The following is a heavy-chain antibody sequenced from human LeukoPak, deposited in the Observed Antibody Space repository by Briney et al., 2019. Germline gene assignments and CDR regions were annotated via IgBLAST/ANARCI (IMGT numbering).Heavy chain of an antibody. V-gene: IGHV4-34*01. CDR1: GGSFSGYY. J-gene: IGHJ4*02. D-gene: IGHD3-10*01. CDR2: INHSGST. Sequence: PSETLSLTCPVYGGSFSGYYWSWIRQPPGKGLEWIGEINHSGSTNYNPSLKSRVTISVDTSKNQFSLKLSSVTAADTAVYYCARGYMVRGVMALTYYFDYWGQGTLVTVSS. CDR3: ARGYMVRGVMALTYYFDY.